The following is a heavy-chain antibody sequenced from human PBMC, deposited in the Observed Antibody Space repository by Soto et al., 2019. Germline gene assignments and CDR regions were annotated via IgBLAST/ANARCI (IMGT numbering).Heavy chain of an antibody. CDR3: ARVCGGDCHYGMDV. CDR2: IYYSGST. Sequence: QVQLQESGPGLVKPSQTLSLTCTVSGGSISSGGYYWSWIRQHPGKGLEWIGYIYYSGSTYYNPPLKSRVTISVDTSKNRFSLKLSSVTAADTAVYYCARVCGGDCHYGMDVWGQGTTVTVSS. D-gene: IGHD2-21*02. CDR1: GGSISSGGYY. J-gene: IGHJ6*02. V-gene: IGHV4-31*03.